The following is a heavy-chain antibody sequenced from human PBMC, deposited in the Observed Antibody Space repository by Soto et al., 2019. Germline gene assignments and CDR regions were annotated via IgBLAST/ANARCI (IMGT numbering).Heavy chain of an antibody. CDR1: GGSISSYY. CDR2: IYYSGST. V-gene: IGHV4-59*08. CDR3: ARHKGAGLSYYYGSGRVKPGWFDP. Sequence: SETLSLTRTVSGGSISSYYWRWIRQPPGKGLEWIGYIYYSGSTNYNPSLKSRVTISVDTSKNQFSLKLSSVTAADTAVYYCARHKGAGLSYYYGSGRVKPGWFDPWGQGTLVTVS. J-gene: IGHJ5*02. D-gene: IGHD3-10*01.